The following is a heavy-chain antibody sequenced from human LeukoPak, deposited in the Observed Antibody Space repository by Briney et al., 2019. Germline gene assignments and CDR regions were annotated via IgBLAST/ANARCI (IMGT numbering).Heavy chain of an antibody. CDR1: GYTFTSYG. V-gene: IGHV1-18*01. Sequence: GASVKVSCKASGYTFTSYGISWVRQAPGQGLEWMGWISGYNGNTNYAQKLQGRVTMTTDTSTSTAFMELRSLGSDDTAVYYCARLGYCSSTSCSHLYFDYWGQGTLVTVSS. J-gene: IGHJ4*02. D-gene: IGHD2-2*01. CDR3: ARLGYCSSTSCSHLYFDY. CDR2: ISGYNGNT.